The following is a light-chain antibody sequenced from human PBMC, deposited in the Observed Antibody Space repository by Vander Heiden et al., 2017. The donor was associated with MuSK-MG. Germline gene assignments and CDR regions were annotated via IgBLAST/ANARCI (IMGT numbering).Light chain of an antibody. Sequence: SSELTQDPAVSVALRQTVRITCQGDSLRSYYASWYQHKPGQAPVLVIYGKNNRPLGIPDGFSGSSSGNTASLTITGAQAEEEADYYCNSRDSRGNHHWVFGGGTKLTVL. V-gene: IGLV3-19*01. CDR1: SLRSYY. CDR2: GKN. CDR3: NSRDSRGNHHWV. J-gene: IGLJ3*02.